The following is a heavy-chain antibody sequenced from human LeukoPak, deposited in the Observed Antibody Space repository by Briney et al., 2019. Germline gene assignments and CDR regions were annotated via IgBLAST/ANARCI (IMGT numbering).Heavy chain of an antibody. Sequence: SETLSLTCAVYGGSFSSYYWSWIRQPPGKGLEWIGEINHSGSTNYNPSLKSRVTISVDTSKNQFSLKLSSVTAADTAVYYCARKYYYDSSGYYYGNYEYNWFDPWGQGTLVTVSS. J-gene: IGHJ5*02. CDR3: ARKYYYDSSGYYYGNYEYNWFDP. CDR2: INHSGST. D-gene: IGHD3-22*01. CDR1: GGSFSSYY. V-gene: IGHV4-34*01.